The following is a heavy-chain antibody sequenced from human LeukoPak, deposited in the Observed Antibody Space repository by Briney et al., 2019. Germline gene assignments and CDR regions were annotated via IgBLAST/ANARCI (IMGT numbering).Heavy chain of an antibody. CDR1: GFTFSSYA. D-gene: IGHD3-10*01. CDR3: AKVGSVVQGATPLDY. J-gene: IGHJ4*02. CDR2: ISGSGGST. V-gene: IGHV3-23*01. Sequence: PGGSLRLSCAASGFTFSSYAMSWVRQAPGKGLEWVSAISGSGGSTYYADSVKGRFTISRDNSKNTLYLQMNSLRAEDTAVYYCAKVGSVVQGATPLDYWGQGTLVTVSS.